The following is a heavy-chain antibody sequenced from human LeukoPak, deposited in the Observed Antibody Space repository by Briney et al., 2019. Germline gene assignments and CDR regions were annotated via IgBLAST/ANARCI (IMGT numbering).Heavy chain of an antibody. J-gene: IGHJ4*02. V-gene: IGHV5-51*01. CDR1: GGTFSSYA. D-gene: IGHD1-26*01. Sequence: GASVKVSCKASGGTFSSYAISWVRQAPGQGLEWMGIIYPGDSDTTYSPSFQGQVTISADKSISTAYLQWSSLEASDTAMYYCARHDSALYSGSDYWGQGTLVTVSS. CDR3: ARHDSALYSGSDY. CDR2: IYPGDSDT.